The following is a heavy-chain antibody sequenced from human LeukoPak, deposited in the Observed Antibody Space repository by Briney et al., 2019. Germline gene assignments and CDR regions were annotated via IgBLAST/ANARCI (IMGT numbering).Heavy chain of an antibody. CDR1: DGSITNYD. Sequence: SQTLSLTCTVSDGSITNYDWSWVRQPPGKGLEFIGHVHYNGTTNYNPSLRSRVTISMDTSKKHFFLKLKSVTAADTAVYYCATGYGDFRVEGRYFYSWGQGTLVTVSS. CDR3: ATGYGDFRVEGRYFYS. CDR2: VHYNGTT. V-gene: IGHV4-59*01. J-gene: IGHJ4*02. D-gene: IGHD4-17*01.